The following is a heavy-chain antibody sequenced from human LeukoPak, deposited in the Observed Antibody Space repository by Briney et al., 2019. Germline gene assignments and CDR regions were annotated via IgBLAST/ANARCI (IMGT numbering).Heavy chain of an antibody. V-gene: IGHV3-48*01. CDR3: VPQKGYGGNPLDY. CDR1: GFTFSSYA. Sequence: PGGSLRLSCAASGFTFSSYAMNWVRQAPGKGLEGLSYISSDGSTIYYADSVKGRITISRDNARKSLYLQMNSLRAEDTAVYYCVPQKGYGGNPLDYWGQGTLVTVST. J-gene: IGHJ4*02. CDR2: ISSDGSTI. D-gene: IGHD4-23*01.